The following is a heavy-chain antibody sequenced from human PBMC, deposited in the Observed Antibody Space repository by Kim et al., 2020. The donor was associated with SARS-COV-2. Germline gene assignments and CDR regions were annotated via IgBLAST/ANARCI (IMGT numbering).Heavy chain of an antibody. CDR1: GGSIEHFY. Sequence: ADTLSLTCVVSGGSIEHFYWSWIRQAPGKGLEWIGYGYYTGDTSSNPSFESRVSISVDTSKNQFSLELKSVSATDTAIYFCASRLGGTGSFYNPFHYWGQGRLVTVSS. D-gene: IGHD3-10*01. CDR3: ASRLGGTGSFYNPFHY. V-gene: IGHV4-59*01. J-gene: IGHJ4*02. CDR2: GYYTGDT.